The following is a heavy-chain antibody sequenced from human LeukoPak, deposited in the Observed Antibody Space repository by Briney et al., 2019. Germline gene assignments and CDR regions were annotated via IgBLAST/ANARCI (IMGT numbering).Heavy chain of an antibody. D-gene: IGHD2-21*02. J-gene: IGHJ4*02. CDR3: ATHVRSAAYCGGDCYGQTDY. CDR1: GFTFDDYA. V-gene: IGHV3-9*01. Sequence: GGSLRLSCAASGFTFDDYAMHWVRQAPGKGLEWVSGISWNSGSIGYADSVKGRFTISRDNAKNSLYLQMNSLRAEDTAVYYCATHVRSAAYCGGDCYGQTDYWGQGTLVTVSS. CDR2: ISWNSGSI.